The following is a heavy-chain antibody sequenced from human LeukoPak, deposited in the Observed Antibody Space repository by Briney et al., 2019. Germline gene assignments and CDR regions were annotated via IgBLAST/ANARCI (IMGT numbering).Heavy chain of an antibody. V-gene: IGHV5-51*01. Sequence: GESLKISCKGSGYSFTSHWIGWVRQMPGKGLEWMGIIDPGDSDTRYSPSFQGQVTISADKSISTAYLQWSSLKASGTAMYYCARSSASYHFGMDVWGKGTTVTVSS. CDR1: GYSFTSHW. CDR2: IDPGDSDT. D-gene: IGHD3-10*01. CDR3: ARSSASYHFGMDV. J-gene: IGHJ6*04.